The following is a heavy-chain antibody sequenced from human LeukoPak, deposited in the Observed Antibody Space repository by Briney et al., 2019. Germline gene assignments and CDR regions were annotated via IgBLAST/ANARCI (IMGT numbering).Heavy chain of an antibody. CDR1: GFTFNSYA. CDR3: AKGLSGSCYDALDI. V-gene: IGHV3-23*01. Sequence: SGGSLRLSCAASGFTFNSYAMTWVRQAPGKGLEWVSSIVSSGGNTKYADSVMGRFTISRDNSMNIVYLRMNSLRAEDSALYYCAKGLSGSCYDALDIWGQGTMVTVSS. D-gene: IGHD6-13*01. CDR2: IVSSGGNT. J-gene: IGHJ3*02.